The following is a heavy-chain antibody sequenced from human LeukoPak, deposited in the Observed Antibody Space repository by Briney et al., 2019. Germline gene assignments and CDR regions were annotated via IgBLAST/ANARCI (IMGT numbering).Heavy chain of an antibody. Sequence: SETLSLTCTVSGGSISSSSYYWGWIRQPPGKGLEWIGSIYYSGSTYYNPSLKSRVTISVDTSKNQFSLKLSSVTAADTAVYYCARENYYGSGKNWFDPWGQGTTVNVYS. D-gene: IGHD3-10*01. V-gene: IGHV4-39*07. J-gene: IGHJ5*02. CDR1: GGSISSSSYY. CDR2: IYYSGST. CDR3: ARENYYGSGKNWFDP.